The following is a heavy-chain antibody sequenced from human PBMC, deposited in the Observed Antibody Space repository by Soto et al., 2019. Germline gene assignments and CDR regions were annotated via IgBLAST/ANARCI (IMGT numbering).Heavy chain of an antibody. J-gene: IGHJ4*02. D-gene: IGHD3-10*01. CDR1: GFTFNDFE. CDR3: ARGFGRFNY. V-gene: IGHV3-48*03. CDR2: IDGSGTTK. Sequence: EVQLLESGGGLVQPGGSLRLSCGVSGFTFNDFEMNWVRQAPGKGLEWLAYIDGSGTTKKYADSVRGRFTISRDNPNNSLFLKMSSLSAADTDIFYCARGFGRFNYWGQGTLVSVSS.